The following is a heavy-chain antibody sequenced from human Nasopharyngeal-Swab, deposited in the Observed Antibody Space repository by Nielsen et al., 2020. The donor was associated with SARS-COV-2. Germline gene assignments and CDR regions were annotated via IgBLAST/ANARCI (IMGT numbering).Heavy chain of an antibody. J-gene: IGHJ4*02. Sequence: GGSLRLSCAASGFTFSSYSMNWVRQAPGKGLEWVSSISSSSSYIYYADSVKGRFTISRDNAKNSLYLQMNSLRAEDTAVYYCARGKFDTYYYDSSGYWGQGTLVTVSS. CDR2: ISSSSSYI. CDR1: GFTFSSYS. D-gene: IGHD3-22*01. CDR3: ARGKFDTYYYDSSGY. V-gene: IGHV3-21*01.